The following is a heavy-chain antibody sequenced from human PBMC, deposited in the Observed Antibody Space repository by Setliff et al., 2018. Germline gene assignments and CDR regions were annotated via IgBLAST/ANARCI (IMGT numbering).Heavy chain of an antibody. V-gene: IGHV4-31*03. Sequence: PSETLSLTCTVSGGSISSGGYYWSWIRQHPGKGLEWIGYIYYSGNTYYNPSLKSRVTISVDTSKNQLSLKLSSVTAADTAVYYCARVVPAAMYFDYWGQGTLVTSPQ. CDR2: IYYSGNT. J-gene: IGHJ4*02. CDR3: ARVVPAAMYFDY. CDR1: GGSISSGGYY. D-gene: IGHD2-2*01.